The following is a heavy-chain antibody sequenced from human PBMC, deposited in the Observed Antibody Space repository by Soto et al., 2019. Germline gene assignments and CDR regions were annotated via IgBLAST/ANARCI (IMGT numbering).Heavy chain of an antibody. CDR2: ISYDGSNK. CDR3: AGGQYDFDY. V-gene: IGHV3-30*03. J-gene: IGHJ4*02. Sequence: QVQLVESGGGVVQPGRSLRLSCAASEFPFSNYGMHWVRQAPGKGLEWVAHISYDGSNKHYADSVKGRFTTSRDNSKNMLFLQMSSLRTDDTAVYYWAGGQYDFDYCGQGTRVSVSS. D-gene: IGHD2-2*01. CDR1: EFPFSNYG.